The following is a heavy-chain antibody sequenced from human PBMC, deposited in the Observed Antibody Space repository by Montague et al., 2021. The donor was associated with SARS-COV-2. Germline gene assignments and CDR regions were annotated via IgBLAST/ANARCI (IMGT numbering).Heavy chain of an antibody. CDR1: GGSINTNNW. Sequence: SETLSLTCAVSGGSINTNNWWTWVRQPPGEGLEWIGQIFHSGTTNYNPXXESRVTISVDKSKNQFSLRLSSVTAADTAVYYCARGRLVGDSSSWYYFDYWGQGTLVAVSS. D-gene: IGHD6-13*01. J-gene: IGHJ4*02. V-gene: IGHV4-4*02. CDR2: IFHSGTT. CDR3: ARGRLVGDSSSWYYFDY.